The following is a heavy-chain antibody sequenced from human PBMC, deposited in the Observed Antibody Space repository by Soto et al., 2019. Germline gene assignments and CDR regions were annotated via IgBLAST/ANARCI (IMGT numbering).Heavy chain of an antibody. V-gene: IGHV1-69*13. J-gene: IGHJ5*02. CDR2: IIPIFGTA. CDR3: ARVRFGELLEYIWFDP. D-gene: IGHD3-10*01. Sequence: SVKVSCKASGGTFSSYAISWVRQAPGQGLEWMGGIIPIFGTANYAQKFQGRVTITADESTSTAYMELSSLRSEDTAVYYCARVRFGELLEYIWFDPWGQGTLVTVSS. CDR1: GGTFSSYA.